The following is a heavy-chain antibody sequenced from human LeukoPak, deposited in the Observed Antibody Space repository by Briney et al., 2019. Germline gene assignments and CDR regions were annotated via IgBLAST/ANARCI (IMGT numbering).Heavy chain of an antibody. CDR2: ISYDGSNK. V-gene: IGHV3-30-3*01. Sequence: GGSLRLSCAVSGFTFNNYAMYCVRQAPGKGLEWVAVISYDGSNKYCADSVKGRITISRDNSKSTLYLQMNSLRAEDSAVYYCARGYDSSGHYRIDYWGQGTLVTVSS. CDR1: GFTFNNYA. D-gene: IGHD3-22*01. J-gene: IGHJ4*02. CDR3: ARGYDSSGHYRIDY.